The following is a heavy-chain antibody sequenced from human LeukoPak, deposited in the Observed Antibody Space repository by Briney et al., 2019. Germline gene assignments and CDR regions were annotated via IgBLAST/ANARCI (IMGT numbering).Heavy chain of an antibody. D-gene: IGHD2-15*01. Sequence: GASMKVSCEASGYTFTSYGITWVRQAPGHGLEWMGWISAYNGNINYAEKLQGRVTMTTHTSTSTAYMELRNLRSDDTAFYYCARDDLDCSGGTCYPDNYWGQGTLVAVST. V-gene: IGHV1-18*01. CDR3: ARDDLDCSGGTCYPDNY. J-gene: IGHJ4*02. CDR2: ISAYNGNI. CDR1: GYTFTSYG.